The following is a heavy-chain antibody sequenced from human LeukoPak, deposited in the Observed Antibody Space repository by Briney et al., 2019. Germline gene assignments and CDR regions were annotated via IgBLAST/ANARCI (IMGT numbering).Heavy chain of an antibody. V-gene: IGHV3-48*04. J-gene: IGHJ4*02. Sequence: GSLRLSCAASGFTFSSYSLNWVRQAPGKGLEWVSYITSSSSPIYYADSVKGRFTISRDNAKNSLYLRMNSLRAEDTAMYYCARDYCSGGRCYSVDYWGQGTLVTVSS. CDR2: ITSSSSPI. D-gene: IGHD2-15*01. CDR1: GFTFSSYS. CDR3: ARDYCSGGRCYSVDY.